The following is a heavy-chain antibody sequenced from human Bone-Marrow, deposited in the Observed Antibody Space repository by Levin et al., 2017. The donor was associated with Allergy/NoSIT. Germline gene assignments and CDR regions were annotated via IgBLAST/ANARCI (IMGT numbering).Heavy chain of an antibody. CDR1: GYTFSNYD. Sequence: ASVKVSCKASGYTFSNYDINWVRQAPGQGLECMGWMNPESGNKGYAVKLRGRVSMTMDISLSTAYMELSSLRSEDTAVYFCTRTLNRGVFGMDVWGHGTTVTVS. D-gene: IGHD3-10*01. J-gene: IGHJ6*02. V-gene: IGHV1-8*01. CDR3: TRTLNRGVFGMDV. CDR2: MNPESGNK.